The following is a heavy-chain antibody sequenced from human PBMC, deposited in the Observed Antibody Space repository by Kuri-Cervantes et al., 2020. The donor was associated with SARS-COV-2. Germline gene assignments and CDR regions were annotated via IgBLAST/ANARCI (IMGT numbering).Heavy chain of an antibody. CDR2: IYYSGST. D-gene: IGHD2-2*02. CDR3: ARGAYCSSTSCYNENYFDY. J-gene: IGHJ4*02. CDR1: GGSISSSSYY. Sequence: SETLSLTCTVSGGSISSSSYYWGWIRQPPGKGLEWIGSIYYSGSTYYNPPLKSRVTISVDTSKNQFSLKLSSVTAADTAVYYCARGAYCSSTSCYNENYFDYWGQGTLVTVSS. V-gene: IGHV4-39*07.